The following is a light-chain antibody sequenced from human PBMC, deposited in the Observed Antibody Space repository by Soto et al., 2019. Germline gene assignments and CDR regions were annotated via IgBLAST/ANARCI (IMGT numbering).Light chain of an antibody. J-gene: IGLJ3*02. Sequence: QSVLTQPPSVSGAPGQRVTISCTGSSSNIGAGYDVHGYQQLPGTAPKLLIYGNSNRPSGVPDRFSGSKSGTSASLAITWLQAEDEADYYCQSYESSLSALFGGGTKLTVL. CDR1: SSNIGAGYD. CDR3: QSYESSLSAL. V-gene: IGLV1-40*01. CDR2: GNS.